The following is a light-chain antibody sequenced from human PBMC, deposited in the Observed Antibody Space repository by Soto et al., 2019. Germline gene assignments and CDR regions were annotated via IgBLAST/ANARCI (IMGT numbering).Light chain of an antibody. CDR1: QSVSSNY. CDR2: GAS. J-gene: IGKJ3*01. Sequence: EIVLTQSPGTLSLSPGERATLSCGASQSVSSNYLAWYQKKPRQAPRLLIYGASNRATGIADRFSGSGSGTDFTLTINRLEPEDSAVYYCQQYGLSPKFAFGPGTKVEIK. V-gene: IGKV3-20*01. CDR3: QQYGLSPKFA.